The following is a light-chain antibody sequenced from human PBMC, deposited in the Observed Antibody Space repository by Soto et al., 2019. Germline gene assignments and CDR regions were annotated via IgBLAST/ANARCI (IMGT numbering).Light chain of an antibody. V-gene: IGKV1-12*01. Sequence: DIQMTQSPSSVSASVGDRVTITCRASQGINNWLAWYQQKPGKAPELLIYAVSYLQSGVPSRFSGSGSGTDFTLTISSLQPEDFTTYYCLQTDSFPWTFGQGTKVDIK. CDR1: QGINNW. CDR2: AVS. J-gene: IGKJ1*01. CDR3: LQTDSFPWT.